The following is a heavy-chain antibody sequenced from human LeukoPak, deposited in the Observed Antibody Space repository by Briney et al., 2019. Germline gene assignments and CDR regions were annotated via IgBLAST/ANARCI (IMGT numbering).Heavy chain of an antibody. Sequence: GGSLRLSCAASGFTSRSYGMHWVRQAQGKGLEWVAVIWSDGSQQHYADSVKGRFTISRDNSKNTLYLQMNSLRAEDTAVYYCVRAILGYDSSGYYYIYYFDYWGQGTLVTVSS. CDR2: IWSDGSQQ. CDR3: VRAILGYDSSGYYYIYYFDY. CDR1: GFTSRSYG. V-gene: IGHV3-33*01. D-gene: IGHD3-22*01. J-gene: IGHJ4*02.